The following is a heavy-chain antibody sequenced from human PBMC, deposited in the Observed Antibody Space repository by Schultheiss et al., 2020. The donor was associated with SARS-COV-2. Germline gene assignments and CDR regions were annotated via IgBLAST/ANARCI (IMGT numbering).Heavy chain of an antibody. D-gene: IGHD6-13*01. Sequence: SETLSLTCTVSGYSISSGYYWSWIRQPPGKGLEWIGEINHSGSTNYNPSLKSRVTISVDTSKNQFSLKLSSVTAADTAVYYCARGMIAAAGGVDYWGQGTLVTVSS. CDR1: GYSISSGYY. V-gene: IGHV4-38-2*02. CDR3: ARGMIAAAGGVDY. CDR2: INHSGST. J-gene: IGHJ4*02.